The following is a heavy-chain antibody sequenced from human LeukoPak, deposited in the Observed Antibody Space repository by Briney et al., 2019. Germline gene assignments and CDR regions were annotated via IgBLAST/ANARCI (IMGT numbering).Heavy chain of an antibody. Sequence: GASVKVSCKASGYTFTSYDINWVRQATGQGLEWMGWMNPNSGNTGYAQKFQGRVTMTRNTSISTAYMELSSLRSEDTAVYYCARVVPIVVVPAASYMDVWGKGTTVTVSS. CDR2: MNPNSGNT. V-gene: IGHV1-8*01. CDR3: ARVVPIVVVPAASYMDV. D-gene: IGHD2-2*01. CDR1: GYTFTSYD. J-gene: IGHJ6*03.